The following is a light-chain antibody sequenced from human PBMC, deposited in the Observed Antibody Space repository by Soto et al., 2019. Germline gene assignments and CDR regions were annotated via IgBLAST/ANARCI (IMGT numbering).Light chain of an antibody. V-gene: IGLV2-23*01. CDR3: CAYAGDTTWV. CDR2: EGS. Sequence: QSALTQPASVSGSPGQSIIISCTGTSSDIGTYNLVSWYQQHPGKDPKLLVYEGSERPSGVSSRFSGSKSGNTASLTISGLQAEDEADYHCCAYAGDTTWVFGGGTKVTVL. J-gene: IGLJ3*02. CDR1: SSDIGTYNL.